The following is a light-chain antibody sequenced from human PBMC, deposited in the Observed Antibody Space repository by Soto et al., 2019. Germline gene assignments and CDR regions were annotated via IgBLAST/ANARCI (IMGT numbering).Light chain of an antibody. V-gene: IGKV3D-11*03. CDR1: QSVSSN. J-gene: IGKJ4*01. Sequence: VMTQSAAPLSVSPGERATLFCTASQSVSSNLAWYQQRPGQPPRLLMSDTSIRATGIPARFSGSGSGTDFTLTISSLEPEDVAVYYCQQRSNWPLTFGGGTKVDI. CDR2: DTS. CDR3: QQRSNWPLT.